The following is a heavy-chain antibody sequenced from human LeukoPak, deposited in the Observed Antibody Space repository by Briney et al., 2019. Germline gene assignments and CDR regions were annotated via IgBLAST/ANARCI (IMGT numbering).Heavy chain of an antibody. J-gene: IGHJ5*02. D-gene: IGHD2-2*02. V-gene: IGHV3-11*01. CDR2: ISSSGSTI. CDR1: GFTFSDYY. CDR3: ARDRRLGYCSSTSCYTWFDP. Sequence: PGGSLRLSCAASGFTFSDYYMSWIRQAPGKGLEWVSCISSSGSTIYYADSVKGRFTISRDNAKNSLYLQMNSLRAEDTAASYCARDRRLGYCSSTSCYTWFDPWGQGTLVTVSS.